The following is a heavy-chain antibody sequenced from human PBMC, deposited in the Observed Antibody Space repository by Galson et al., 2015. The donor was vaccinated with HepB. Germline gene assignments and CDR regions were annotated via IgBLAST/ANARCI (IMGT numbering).Heavy chain of an antibody. CDR3: ARGPYCGGDCYSPRRPFQH. V-gene: IGHV3-30-3*01. Sequence: SLRLSCAASRFTFSSYAMHWVRQAPGKGLEWVAVIPYDGSNKYYADSVKGRFTISRDNSKNTLYLQMNSLRAEDTAVYYCARGPYCGGDCYSPRRPFQHWGQGTLVTVSS. D-gene: IGHD2-21*01. CDR1: RFTFSSYA. J-gene: IGHJ1*01. CDR2: IPYDGSNK.